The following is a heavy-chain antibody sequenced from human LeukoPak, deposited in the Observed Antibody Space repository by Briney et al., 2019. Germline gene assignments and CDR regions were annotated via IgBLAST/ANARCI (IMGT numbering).Heavy chain of an antibody. CDR1: GFTFDDYA. CDR3: AKDFSSGTYYPYYYYGMDV. CDR2: ISGDGGST. V-gene: IGHV3-43*02. Sequence: GSLRLSCAASGFTFDDYAMHWVRQAPGKGLEWVSLISGDGGSTYYADSVKGRFTISRDNSKNSLYLQMNSLRTEDTALYYCAKDFSSGTYYPYYYYGMDVWGQGTTVTVSS. D-gene: IGHD3-10*01. J-gene: IGHJ6*02.